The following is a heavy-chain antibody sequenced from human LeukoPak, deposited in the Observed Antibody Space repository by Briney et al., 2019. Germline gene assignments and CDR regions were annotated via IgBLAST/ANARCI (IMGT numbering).Heavy chain of an antibody. J-gene: IGHJ6*02. V-gene: IGHV4-39*07. Sequence: PSETLSLTCTVSGGSISGSSFYWGWIRQPPGKGLEWIGYIYYSGSTYYNPSLKSRVTISVDTSKNQFSLKLNSVTAADTAVYYCARGFPYDSRGYTRYYYYGLDVWGQGTTVTVSS. D-gene: IGHD3-22*01. CDR1: GGSISGSSFY. CDR2: IYYSGST. CDR3: ARGFPYDSRGYTRYYYYGLDV.